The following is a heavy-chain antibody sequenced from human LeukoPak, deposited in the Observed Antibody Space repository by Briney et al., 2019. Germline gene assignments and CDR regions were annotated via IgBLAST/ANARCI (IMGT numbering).Heavy chain of an antibody. Sequence: GASVKVSCKASGYTFTSQYLHWVRQARGQGLEWMGIINPSGGSTSNAQKFQGRVSMTRDTSTCTVYMELSSLRSEDTAVYYCARGLYSSGWYFSSPFGNYWGQGTLVTVSS. J-gene: IGHJ4*02. CDR2: INPSGGST. CDR1: GYTFTSQY. V-gene: IGHV1-46*01. CDR3: ARGLYSSGWYFSSPFGNY. D-gene: IGHD6-19*01.